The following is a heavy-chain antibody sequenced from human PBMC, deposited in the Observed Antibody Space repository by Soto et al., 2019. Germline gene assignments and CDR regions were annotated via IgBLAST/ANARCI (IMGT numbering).Heavy chain of an antibody. J-gene: IGHJ6*02. CDR3: ARQGYYGSGIASQGPLPYYYYGMDV. CDR1: GYSFTSYW. D-gene: IGHD3-10*01. Sequence: PGESLKISCKGSGYSFTSYWIGWVRQMPGKGLEWMGIIYPGDSDTRYSPSFQGQVTISADKSISTAYLQWSSLKASDTAMYYCARQGYYGSGIASQGPLPYYYYGMDVWGQGTTVTVSS. V-gene: IGHV5-51*01. CDR2: IYPGDSDT.